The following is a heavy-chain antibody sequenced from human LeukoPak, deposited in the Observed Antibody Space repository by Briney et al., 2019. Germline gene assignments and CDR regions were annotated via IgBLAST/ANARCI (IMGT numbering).Heavy chain of an antibody. CDR3: ARDTQWSYFDY. CDR2: ISNTATTI. J-gene: IGHJ4*02. D-gene: IGHD2-15*01. CDR1: GFSFSSYE. V-gene: IGHV3-48*03. Sequence: GGSLRLSCAASGFSFSSYEMNWVRQAPGKGLEWISYISNTATTIDYADSVKGRFTISRDNAKNSPYLQMKSLRAEDTAVYYCARDTQWSYFDYWGQGTLVTVSS.